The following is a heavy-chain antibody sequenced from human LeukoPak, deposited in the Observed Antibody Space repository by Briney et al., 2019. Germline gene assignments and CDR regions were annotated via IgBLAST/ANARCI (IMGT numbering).Heavy chain of an antibody. CDR2: FDPEDGET. D-gene: IGHD2-15*01. Sequence: AASVTVSCTVSGYTLTELSMHWVRQAPGKGLEWMGGFDPEDGETIYAQKFQGRVTMTEDTSTDTAYMELSSLRSEDTAVYYCATGRYCSGGSCYSAWYFDYWGQGTLVTVSS. J-gene: IGHJ4*02. CDR1: GYTLTELS. CDR3: ATGRYCSGGSCYSAWYFDY. V-gene: IGHV1-24*01.